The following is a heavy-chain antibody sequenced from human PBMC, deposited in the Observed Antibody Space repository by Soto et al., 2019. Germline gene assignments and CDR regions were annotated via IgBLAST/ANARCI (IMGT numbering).Heavy chain of an antibody. V-gene: IGHV4-38-2*01. CDR3: ARGLSGGFDY. Sequence: SATLSLTCAISGYSISSDNYWGWIRQPPGKGLEWIGSISHSGSAYYNPSLKTRVTMSVDTSKNQFSLKLSSVTAADTALYYCARGLSGGFDYWGQGTLGTVSS. J-gene: IGHJ4*02. CDR1: GYSISSDNY. CDR2: ISHSGSA. D-gene: IGHD7-27*01.